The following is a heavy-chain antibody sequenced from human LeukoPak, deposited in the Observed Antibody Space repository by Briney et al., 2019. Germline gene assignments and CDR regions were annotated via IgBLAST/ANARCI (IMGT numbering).Heavy chain of an antibody. CDR1: GGSISSYY. D-gene: IGHD5-24*01. J-gene: IGHJ4*02. V-gene: IGHV4-59*01. CDR2: INYSGST. Sequence: SETLSLTCTASGGSISSYYWSWIRQPPGKGLEYIGYINYSGSTNYNPSLKSRVTISVDRSKNQFSLKVSSVTAADTAVYYCARSEMGGYTFDHWGQGTLVTVSS. CDR3: ARSEMGGYTFDH.